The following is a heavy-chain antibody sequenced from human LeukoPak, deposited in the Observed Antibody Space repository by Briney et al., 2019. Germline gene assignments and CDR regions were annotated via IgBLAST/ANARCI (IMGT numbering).Heavy chain of an antibody. J-gene: IGHJ3*02. D-gene: IGHD7-27*01. V-gene: IGHV4-59*08. CDR1: GGSISSYY. CDR2: IYYSGST. Sequence: SSETLSLTCTVSGGSISSYYWSWIRQPPGKGLEWIGYIYYSGSTNYNPSLKSRVTISVDTSKNQFSLKLSSVTAADTAVYYCARVNWGRAFDIWGQGTMVTVSS. CDR3: ARVNWGRAFDI.